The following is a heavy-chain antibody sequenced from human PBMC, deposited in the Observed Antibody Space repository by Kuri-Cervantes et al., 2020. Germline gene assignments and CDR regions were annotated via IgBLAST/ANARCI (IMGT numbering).Heavy chain of an antibody. CDR2: ISWNSGSI. J-gene: IGHJ4*02. CDR1: GFTFDYYA. Sequence: SQKISWAASGFTFDYYAMDWVRQAPGEGLEWVSGISWNSGSIGDADSVKGRFTICRDNAKMSVDLLMNSLRVEATAVYYCAGDVGVAAFDSWGQGTLVTVSS. V-gene: IGHV3-9*01. CDR3: AGDVGVAAFDS. D-gene: IGHD2-15*01.